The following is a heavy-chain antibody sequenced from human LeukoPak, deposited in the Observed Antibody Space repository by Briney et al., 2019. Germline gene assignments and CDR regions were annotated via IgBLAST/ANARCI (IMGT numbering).Heavy chain of an antibody. D-gene: IGHD1-26*01. V-gene: IGHV3-9*01. CDR2: ISWNSGSI. CDR1: GFTFSSNW. Sequence: PGGSLRLSCAASGFTFSSNWMHWVRQAPGKGLEWVSGISWNSGSIGYADSVKGRFTISRDNAKNSLYLQMNSLRAEDTALYYCAKDARVVGALDYWGQGTLVTVSS. J-gene: IGHJ4*02. CDR3: AKDARVVGALDY.